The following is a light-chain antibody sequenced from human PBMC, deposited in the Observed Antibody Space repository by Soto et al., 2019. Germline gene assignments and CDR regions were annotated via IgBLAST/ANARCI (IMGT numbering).Light chain of an antibody. Sequence: QSALTQPASVSGSPGQSITISCTGTSSDVGSYNLVSWYQQHPGKAPKLMIYEGSKWPSGVSNRFSGSKSGNTASLTISGLQAEDKADYYCCSYAGSSTVVFGGGTKLTVL. CDR2: EGS. J-gene: IGLJ3*02. CDR1: SSDVGSYNL. V-gene: IGLV2-23*01. CDR3: CSYAGSSTVV.